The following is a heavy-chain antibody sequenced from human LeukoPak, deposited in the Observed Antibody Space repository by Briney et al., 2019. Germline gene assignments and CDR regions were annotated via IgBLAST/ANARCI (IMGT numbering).Heavy chain of an antibody. CDR3: ARDYYYDSSGYITAFDI. V-gene: IGHV3-66*02. D-gene: IGHD3-22*01. CDR2: IYSGGST. CDR1: GFTVSSNY. J-gene: IGHJ3*02. Sequence: PGGSLRLSCAASGFTVSSNYMSWVRQAPGKGLEWVSVIYSGGSTYYADSVKGRFTISRDNSKNTLYPQMNSLRAEDTAVYYCARDYYYDSSGYITAFDIWGQGTMVTVSS.